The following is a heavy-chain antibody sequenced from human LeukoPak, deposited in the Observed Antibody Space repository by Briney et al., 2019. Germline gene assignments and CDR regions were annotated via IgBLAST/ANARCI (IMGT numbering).Heavy chain of an antibody. V-gene: IGHV4-39*01. CDR3: ARQVVDTAMVDDAFDV. Sequence: PSETLSLTCTVSGGSISSSSYYWGWIRQPPGKGLEWIGSIYYSGSTYYNPSLKGRVTISVDTSKNQFSLKLSSVTAADTAVYYCARQVVDTAMVDDAFDVWGQGTMVTVSS. CDR1: GGSISSSSYY. J-gene: IGHJ3*01. CDR2: IYYSGST. D-gene: IGHD5-18*01.